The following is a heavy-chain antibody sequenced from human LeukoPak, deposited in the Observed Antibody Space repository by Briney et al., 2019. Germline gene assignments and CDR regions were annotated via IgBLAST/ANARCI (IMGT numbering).Heavy chain of an antibody. J-gene: IGHJ3*02. CDR3: ARGGAPYCGGDCYSNAFDI. D-gene: IGHD2-21*02. Sequence: GGSLRLSCAASGFTFSSYAMSWVRQAPGKGLVWVSRINSDGSSTNYADSVKGRFTISRDNAKNTLYLQMNSLRAEDTAVYYCARGGAPYCGGDCYSNAFDIWGQGAMVTVSS. CDR2: INSDGSST. CDR1: GFTFSSYA. V-gene: IGHV3-74*01.